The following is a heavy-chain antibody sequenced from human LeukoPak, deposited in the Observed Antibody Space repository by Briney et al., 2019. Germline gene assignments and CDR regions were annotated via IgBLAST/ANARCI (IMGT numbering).Heavy chain of an antibody. D-gene: IGHD3-9*01. V-gene: IGHV4-4*02. CDR2: IYHSGST. J-gene: IGHJ5*02. Sequence: LETLSLTCAVSGGSISSSNWWSWVRQPPGKGLEWIGEIYHSGSTNYNPSLKSRVTISVDKSKNQFSLKLSSVTAADTAVYYCAREGDICGSNKETGECWFDPWGQGTLVTVSS. CDR1: GGSISSSNW. CDR3: AREGDICGSNKETGECWFDP.